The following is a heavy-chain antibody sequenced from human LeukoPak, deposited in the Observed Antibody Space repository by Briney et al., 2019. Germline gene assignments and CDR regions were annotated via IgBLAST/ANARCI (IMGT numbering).Heavy chain of an antibody. CDR2: IYYSGST. V-gene: IGHV4-39*07. J-gene: IGHJ4*02. Sequence: SETLSLTCTVSGGSISSSSYYWGWIRQPPGKGLEWIGSIYYSGSTYYNPSLKSRVTISVDTSKNLFSLKLSSVTAADTAVYYCARGSGYRINYFDYWGQGTLVTVSS. CDR1: GGSISSSSYY. CDR3: ARGSGYRINYFDY. D-gene: IGHD5-12*01.